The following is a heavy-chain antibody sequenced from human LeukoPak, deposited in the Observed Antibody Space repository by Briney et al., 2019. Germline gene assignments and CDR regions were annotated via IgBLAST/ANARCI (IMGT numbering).Heavy chain of an antibody. CDR2: INPSGGST. J-gene: IGHJ4*02. V-gene: IGHV1-46*01. CDR3: ARAFTGYSSFSGVSY. Sequence: ASVKVSFKASGYTFTSYYMHWVRQAPGQGLEWMGLINPSGGSTSYAQKFQGRVTMTRDTSTSTVDMEMSSLRSEDTAVYYCARAFTGYSSFSGVSYWGQGTLVTVSS. D-gene: IGHD6-19*01. CDR1: GYTFTSYY.